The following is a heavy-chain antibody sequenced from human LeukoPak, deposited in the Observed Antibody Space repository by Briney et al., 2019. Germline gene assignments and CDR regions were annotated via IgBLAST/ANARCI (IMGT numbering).Heavy chain of an antibody. Sequence: ASVKVSCKASGYTFTGYYVHWVRQAPGQGLEWMGWMNPKSGGTNYAQKFEARVTMNRDTSISTAYMELSRLRFDDPAVYYCARSPDILTGEKFDYWGQGTLVTVSS. CDR2: MNPKSGGT. V-gene: IGHV1-2*02. D-gene: IGHD3-9*01. CDR1: GYTFTGYY. J-gene: IGHJ4*02. CDR3: ARSPDILTGEKFDY.